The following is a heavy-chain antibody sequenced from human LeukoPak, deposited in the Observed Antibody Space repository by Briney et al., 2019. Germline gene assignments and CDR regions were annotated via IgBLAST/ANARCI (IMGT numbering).Heavy chain of an antibody. D-gene: IGHD2-21*01. CDR1: GFTFSSYS. J-gene: IGHJ4*02. Sequence: GGSLRLSCAASGFTFSSYSMNWVRQAPGKGLDWVSFISSSSTSIYYADSVKGRFTISRDNAKNSLYLQMNGLRDEDTALYYCAKGRIAPDDWGQGTLVTVSS. CDR2: ISSSSTSI. V-gene: IGHV3-48*02. CDR3: AKGRIAPDD.